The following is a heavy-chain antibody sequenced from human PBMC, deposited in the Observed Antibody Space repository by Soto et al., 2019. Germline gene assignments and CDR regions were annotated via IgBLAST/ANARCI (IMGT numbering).Heavy chain of an antibody. J-gene: IGHJ6*02. CDR2: INHSGST. Sequence: SETLSLTCAVYGGSFSGYYWSWIRQPPGKGLEWIGEINHSGSTNYNPSLKSRVTIPVDTSKNQFSLKLSSVTAADTAVYYCARAYSSCWFYYYYYGMDVWGQGTTVTVSS. V-gene: IGHV4-34*01. CDR1: GGSFSGYY. CDR3: ARAYSSCWFYYYYYGMDV. D-gene: IGHD6-19*01.